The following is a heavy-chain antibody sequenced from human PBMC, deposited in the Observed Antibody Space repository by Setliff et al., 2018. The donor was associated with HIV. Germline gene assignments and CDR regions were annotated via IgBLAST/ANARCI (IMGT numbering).Heavy chain of an antibody. CDR1: GNTFTKYY. D-gene: IGHD5-18*01. CDR3: ARDRRTAMAADAFDI. J-gene: IGHJ3*02. V-gene: IGHV1-46*01. CDR2: LNPSGST. Sequence: ASVKVSCKASGNTFTKYYMHWVRQAPGQGLEWMGILNPSGSTVSAQKFRGRVTMTRDTSTNTVYMELSGLRSEDTAVYYCARDRRTAMAADAFDIWGQGTMVTVSS.